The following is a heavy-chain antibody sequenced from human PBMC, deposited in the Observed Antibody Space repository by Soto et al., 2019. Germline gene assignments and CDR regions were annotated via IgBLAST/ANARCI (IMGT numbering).Heavy chain of an antibody. D-gene: IGHD1-26*01. J-gene: IGHJ4*02. CDR2: ISTSVATS. CDR1: GFTFSAYS. CDR3: TRGAGRRGQY. Sequence: GGSLRLSCAASGFTFSAYSMNWVRQTPEKGLEWLAYISTSVATSYHADSVRGRFTISRDNAEDSLYLQMNSLRDNDTALYYCTRGAGRRGQYWGQGTMVTVSS. V-gene: IGHV3-48*02.